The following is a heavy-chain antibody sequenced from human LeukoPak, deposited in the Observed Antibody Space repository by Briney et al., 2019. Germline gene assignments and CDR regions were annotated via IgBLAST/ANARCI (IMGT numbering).Heavy chain of an antibody. Sequence: ASVKVSCKATGYAFTGYYMHWVRQAPGQGLEWMGWINPNSGGTNYAQKFQGRVTMTRDTSISTAYMELSRLRSDDTAVYYCARTLITGFTSNPFDYWGQGTLVTVSS. CDR2: INPNSGGT. D-gene: IGHD1-20*01. V-gene: IGHV1-2*02. J-gene: IGHJ4*02. CDR3: ARTLITGFTSNPFDY. CDR1: GYAFTGYY.